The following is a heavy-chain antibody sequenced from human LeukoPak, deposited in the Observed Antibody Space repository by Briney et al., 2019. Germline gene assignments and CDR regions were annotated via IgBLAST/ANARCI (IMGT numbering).Heavy chain of an antibody. D-gene: IGHD3-9*01. CDR1: GGSFSGYY. Sequence: PSETLSLTCAVYGGSFSGYYWSWIRQPPGKGLDWIGEINHSGSTNYNPSLKSRVTISVDTSKNQFSLKLSSVTAADTAVYYCARGPIMYYDILTGYYPWGQGTLVTVSS. CDR2: INHSGST. CDR3: ARGPIMYYDILTGYYP. J-gene: IGHJ5*02. V-gene: IGHV4-34*01.